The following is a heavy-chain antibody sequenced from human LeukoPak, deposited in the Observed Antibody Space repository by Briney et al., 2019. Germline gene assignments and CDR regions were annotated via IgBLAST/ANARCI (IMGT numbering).Heavy chain of an antibody. CDR3: ASYCSGGSCCDY. J-gene: IGHJ4*02. Sequence: GGSLRLSCGASGFVFSSYWMSWVREARGRGGEGGANIKHDGSEKYYVDSVKDLFTISRDNAKNSMYLHMNGLRAEDTAVYYCASYCSGGSCCDYWGRGSMVTVSS. D-gene: IGHD2-15*01. CDR2: IKHDGSEK. V-gene: IGHV3-7*05. CDR1: GFVFSSYW.